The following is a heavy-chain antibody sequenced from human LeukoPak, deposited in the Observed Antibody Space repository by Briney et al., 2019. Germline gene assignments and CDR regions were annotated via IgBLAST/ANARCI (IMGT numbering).Heavy chain of an antibody. CDR3: ARVSYDILTGYPYDYFDY. CDR1: GYTLTELS. CDR2: FDPEDGET. Sequence: ASVKVSCKVSGYTLTELSMHWVRQAPGKGLEWMGGFDPEDGETIYAQKFQGRVTITADESTSTAYMELSSLRSEDTAVYYCARVSYDILTGYPYDYFDYWGQGTLVTVSS. D-gene: IGHD3-9*01. V-gene: IGHV1-24*01. J-gene: IGHJ4*02.